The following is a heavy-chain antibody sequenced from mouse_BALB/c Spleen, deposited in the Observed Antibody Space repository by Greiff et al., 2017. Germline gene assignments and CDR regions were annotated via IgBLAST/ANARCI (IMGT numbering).Heavy chain of an antibody. D-gene: IGHD1-2*01. J-gene: IGHJ2*01. CDR2: ISSGGSYT. Sequence: EVKLVESGGGLVKPGGSLKLSCAASGFTFSSYAMSWVRQTPEKRLEWVATISSGGSYTYYPDSVKGRFTISRDNAKNTLYLQMSSLRSEDTAMYYCARRDGYYGYDYWGQGTTLTVSS. CDR3: ARRDGYYGYDY. CDR1: GFTFSSYA. V-gene: IGHV5-9-3*01.